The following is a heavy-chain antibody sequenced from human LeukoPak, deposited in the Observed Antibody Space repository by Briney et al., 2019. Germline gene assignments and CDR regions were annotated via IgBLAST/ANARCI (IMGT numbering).Heavy chain of an antibody. Sequence: PGGSLRLSCAASGFTFSSYWVHWVRQAPGKGLVWVSRIHSEGSITNYADSVKGRFTISRDNAKNTLYLQMNSLRVEDTAVYYCARSLLGLEDVWGQGTTVTVSS. CDR2: IHSEGSIT. CDR3: ARSLLGLEDV. CDR1: GFTFSSYW. J-gene: IGHJ6*02. V-gene: IGHV3-74*01. D-gene: IGHD2/OR15-2a*01.